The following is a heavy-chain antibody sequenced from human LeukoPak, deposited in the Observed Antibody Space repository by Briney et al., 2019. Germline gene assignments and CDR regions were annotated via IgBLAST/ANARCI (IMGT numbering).Heavy chain of an antibody. Sequence: PGGSLRLSCAASGFTFSSYAMSWVRQAPGKGLEWVSAISGSGGSTYYADSVKGRFTISRDNSKNTLYLQMNSLRAEDTAVYYGAKEVENSSGYYFRLFDYWGQGTLVTVSS. J-gene: IGHJ4*02. V-gene: IGHV3-23*01. CDR3: AKEVENSSGYYFRLFDY. CDR1: GFTFSSYA. CDR2: ISGSGGST. D-gene: IGHD3-22*01.